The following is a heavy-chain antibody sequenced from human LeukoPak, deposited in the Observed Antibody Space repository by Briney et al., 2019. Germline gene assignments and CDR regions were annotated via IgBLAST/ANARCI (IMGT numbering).Heavy chain of an antibody. CDR3: ARVTCSTSCHDYYYYYMDV. Sequence: ASVKVSCKASGYTFTSYDINWVRQATGQGLEWMGWMNPNSGNTGYAQKFQGRVTMTRNTSISTAYMELSSLGSEDTAVYYCARVTCSTSCHDYYYYYMDVWGKGTTVTVSS. CDR2: MNPNSGNT. J-gene: IGHJ6*03. V-gene: IGHV1-8*01. D-gene: IGHD2-2*01. CDR1: GYTFTSYD.